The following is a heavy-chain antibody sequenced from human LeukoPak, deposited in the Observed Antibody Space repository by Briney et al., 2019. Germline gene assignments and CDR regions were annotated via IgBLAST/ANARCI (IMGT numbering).Heavy chain of an antibody. D-gene: IGHD3-3*01. CDR3: ASRITIFGVVRGRNDY. Sequence: PSETLSLTCTVSGYSISSGNYWGWIRQPPGKGLEWIGNIYHGGSTYYNPSLKSRVTISVDTSKNQFSLKLSSVTAADTAVYYCASRITIFGVVRGRNDYWGQGTLVTVSS. CDR2: IYHGGST. CDR1: GYSISSGNY. V-gene: IGHV4-38-2*02. J-gene: IGHJ4*02.